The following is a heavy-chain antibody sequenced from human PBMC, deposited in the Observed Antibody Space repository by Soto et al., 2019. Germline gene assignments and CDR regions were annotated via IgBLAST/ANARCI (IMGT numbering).Heavy chain of an antibody. V-gene: IGHV1-69*13. CDR2: IIPIFGTA. J-gene: IGHJ5*02. CDR1: GGTFSSYA. CDR3: ARVGGYCSGGSRPGCGLGWFDP. Sequence: ASVKVSCKASGGTFSSYAISWVRQAPGQGLEWMGGIIPIFGTANYAQKFQGRVTITADESTSTAYMELSSLRSEDTAVYYCARVGGYCSGGSRPGCGLGWFDPWGQGTLVTVSS. D-gene: IGHD2-15*01.